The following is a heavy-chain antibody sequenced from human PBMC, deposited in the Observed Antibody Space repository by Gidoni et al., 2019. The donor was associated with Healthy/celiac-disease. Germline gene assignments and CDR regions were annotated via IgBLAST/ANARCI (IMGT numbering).Heavy chain of an antibody. Sequence: EVQLLESGGGLVQPGGSLRLSCAASGFTFSSYAMSWVRQAPGKGLECVSAISGSGCSTYYADSVKGRFTISRDNSKNTLYLQMNSLRAEDTAVYYCAKGGKGQQLALWGQGTLVTVSS. CDR3: AKGGKGQQLAL. CDR2: ISGSGCST. CDR1: GFTFSSYA. J-gene: IGHJ4*02. V-gene: IGHV3-23*01. D-gene: IGHD6-13*01.